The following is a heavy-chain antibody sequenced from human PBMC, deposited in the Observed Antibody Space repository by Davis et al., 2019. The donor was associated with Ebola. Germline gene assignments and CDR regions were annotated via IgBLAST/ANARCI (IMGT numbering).Heavy chain of an antibody. CDR2: IRWDGGST. V-gene: IGHV3-43*01. Sequence: GESLKISCAASGFTFDDYTMHWVRQAPGKGLEWVSLIRWDGGSTYYADSVKGRFTISRDNSKNSLYLQMNSLRTEDTAVYYCARAARGWRFRELSLSYYYYGMDVWGQGTTVTVSS. J-gene: IGHJ6*02. D-gene: IGHD3-10*01. CDR3: ARAARGWRFRELSLSYYYYGMDV. CDR1: GFTFDDYT.